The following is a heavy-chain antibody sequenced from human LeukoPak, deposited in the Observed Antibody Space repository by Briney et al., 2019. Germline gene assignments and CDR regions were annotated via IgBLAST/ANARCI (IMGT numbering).Heavy chain of an antibody. V-gene: IGHV1-69*04. J-gene: IGHJ3*02. CDR2: IIPILGIA. CDR1: GGTFSSYA. CDR3: ARDRTPRGGSTSLDAFDI. Sequence: SVKVSCKASGGTFSSYAISWVRQAPGQGLEWMGRIIPILGIANYAQKFQGRVTITADKSTSTAYMELSSLRAEDTAVYYCARDRTPRGGSTSLDAFDIWGQGTMVTVSS. D-gene: IGHD2-2*01.